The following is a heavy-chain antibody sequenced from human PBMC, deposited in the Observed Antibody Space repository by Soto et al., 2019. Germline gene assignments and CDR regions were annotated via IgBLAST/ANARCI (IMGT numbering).Heavy chain of an antibody. CDR3: VTLYCGGDCYSGGGNY. Sequence: QVQLVQSGAEVKKPGASVKVSCKASGYTFTSYDINWVRQATGQGLEWMGWMNPNSGNTGYAQKFQGRVTMTRNTSISTAYMELSSLRSEDTAVYYCVTLYCGGDCYSGGGNYWGQGTLVTVSS. V-gene: IGHV1-8*01. D-gene: IGHD2-21*02. CDR2: MNPNSGNT. J-gene: IGHJ4*02. CDR1: GYTFTSYD.